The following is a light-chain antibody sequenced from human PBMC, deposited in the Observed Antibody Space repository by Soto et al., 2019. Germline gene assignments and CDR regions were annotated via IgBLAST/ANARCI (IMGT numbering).Light chain of an antibody. CDR2: DAS. V-gene: IGKV3-11*01. J-gene: IGKJ4*01. CDR3: QQRSNWPPVT. CDR1: QSVSSY. Sequence: EIVLTQSPATLSLSPGERATLSCRASQSVSSYFAWYQQKPGQAPRLLIYDASNRATGIPARFSGSGSGTDFTHTISSLEPEDFAIYYCQQRSNWPPVTFGGGTKVEIK.